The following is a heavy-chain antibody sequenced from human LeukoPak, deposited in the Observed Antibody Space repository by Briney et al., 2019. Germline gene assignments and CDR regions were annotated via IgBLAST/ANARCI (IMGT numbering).Heavy chain of an antibody. Sequence: WASVKVSCKASGYTFTGYYMHRVRQAPGQGLEWMGWINPNSGGTNYAQKFQGRVTMTRDTSISTAYMELSRLRSDDTAVYYCARVSYDFMYYFDYWGQGTLVTVSS. J-gene: IGHJ4*02. CDR3: ARVSYDFMYYFDY. CDR1: GYTFTGYY. CDR2: INPNSGGT. D-gene: IGHD3-3*01. V-gene: IGHV1-2*02.